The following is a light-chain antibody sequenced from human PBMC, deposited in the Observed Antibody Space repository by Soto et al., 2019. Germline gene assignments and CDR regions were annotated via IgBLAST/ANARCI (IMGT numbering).Light chain of an antibody. Sequence: SYELTQPPSVPVSPGQTASITCSGHKLGNKYACWYQRKPGQSPVLVIYQDIKRPSGIPERFSGSNSGNTATLTISGTQAMDEADYYCQAWDSSTVVFGGGTKLTVL. CDR3: QAWDSSTVV. CDR1: KLGNKY. V-gene: IGLV3-1*01. CDR2: QDI. J-gene: IGLJ2*01.